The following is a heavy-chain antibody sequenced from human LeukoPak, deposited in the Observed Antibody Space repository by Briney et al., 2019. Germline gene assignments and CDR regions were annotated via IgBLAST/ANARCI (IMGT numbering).Heavy chain of an antibody. CDR1: GYTFTGYY. CDR2: IIPIFDTA. D-gene: IGHD5-18*01. V-gene: IGHV1-69*06. J-gene: IGHJ3*02. CDR3: ARARSSYGYGDAFDI. Sequence: SVKVSCKASGYTFTGYYMHWVRQAPGQGLEWMGGIIPIFDTANYAQKFQGRVTITADKSTSTAYTAYMELSSLRAEDTAVYYCARARSSYGYGDAFDIWGQGTMVTVSS.